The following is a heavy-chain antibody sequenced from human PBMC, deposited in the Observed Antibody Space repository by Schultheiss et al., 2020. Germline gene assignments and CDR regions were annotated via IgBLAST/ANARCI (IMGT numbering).Heavy chain of an antibody. Sequence: GVSLRLSCAASGFTFSSYSMNWVRQAPGKGLEWVAVISYDGSNKYYADSVKGRFTISRDNSKNTLYLQMNSLRAEDTAVYYCAKDTVTTSPDYWGQGTLVTLSS. J-gene: IGHJ4*02. CDR1: GFTFSSYS. D-gene: IGHD4-17*01. CDR3: AKDTVTTSPDY. CDR2: ISYDGSNK. V-gene: IGHV3-30*18.